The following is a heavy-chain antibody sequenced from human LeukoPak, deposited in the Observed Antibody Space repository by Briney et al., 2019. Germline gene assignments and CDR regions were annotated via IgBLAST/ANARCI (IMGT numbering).Heavy chain of an antibody. D-gene: IGHD2/OR15-2a*01. Sequence: GGSLRLSCAASGFTFDDYAMHWVRQAPGKGLEWVSLISWDGGSTYYADSVKGRFTISRDNSKNSLYLQMNSLRAEDTALYYCAKDMLEGPRYLSMAGLIDYWGQGTLVTVSS. CDR2: ISWDGGST. CDR3: AKDMLEGPRYLSMAGLIDY. CDR1: GFTFDDYA. J-gene: IGHJ4*02. V-gene: IGHV3-43D*03.